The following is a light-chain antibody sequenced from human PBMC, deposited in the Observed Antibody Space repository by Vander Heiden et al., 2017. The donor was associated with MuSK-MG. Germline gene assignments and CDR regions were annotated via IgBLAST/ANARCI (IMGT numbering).Light chain of an antibody. CDR1: QSLLHSNGYNY. CDR3: KRILHTST. CDR2: LGS. J-gene: IGKJ4*02. V-gene: IGKV2-28*01. Sequence: LCQIVTAAEPASISCRSSQSLLHSNGYNYLDWYLQKPGQSPQVLVGLGSGRANGVPESVSGSGSSTDFTLGSKRVGAEDVEVGGYKRILHTSTFGRGTKVEIK.